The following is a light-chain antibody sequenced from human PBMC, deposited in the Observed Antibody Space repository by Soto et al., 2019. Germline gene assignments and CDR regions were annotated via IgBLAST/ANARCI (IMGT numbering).Light chain of an antibody. CDR1: QSISSY. Sequence: DIQMTQSPSSLSASVGDIVTITCRASQSISSYLNWYQQKPGKAPKLLIYAASNLQSGVPSRFSGSGSGTDFTLTISSLQPEDFATYYCQQSYSTPISFGQGTRLEI. CDR2: AAS. CDR3: QQSYSTPIS. V-gene: IGKV1-39*01. J-gene: IGKJ5*01.